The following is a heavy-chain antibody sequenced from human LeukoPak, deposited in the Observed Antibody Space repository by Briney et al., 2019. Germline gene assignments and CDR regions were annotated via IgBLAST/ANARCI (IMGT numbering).Heavy chain of an antibody. J-gene: IGHJ6*01. D-gene: IGHD3-3*01. V-gene: IGHV4-59*08. Sequence: PSDPLSLPCTLSGGSISSHYWIWIPHPPGKPLEGIGYIYYSGSTSYNPSLKTRVTISVDTSKNQFSLKLSSVTAGHTAVYQCARLERTSYGMDVWGEGATVTVSS. CDR2: IYYSGST. CDR3: ARLERTSYGMDV. CDR1: GGSISSHY.